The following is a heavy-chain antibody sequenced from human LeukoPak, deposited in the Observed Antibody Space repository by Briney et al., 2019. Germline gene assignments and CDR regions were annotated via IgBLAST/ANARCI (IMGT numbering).Heavy chain of an antibody. CDR2: ISYDGSNQ. D-gene: IGHD6-19*01. CDR3: ARERGSGWYYLDY. J-gene: IGHJ4*02. V-gene: IGHV3-30*04. CDR1: GYTFTNYD. Sequence: SCKASGYTFTNYDINWVRQAPGKGLEWVAVISYDGSNQEYADSVKGLFIISRDNSKATLYLQMNLLRTEDTALYYCARERGSGWYYLDYWGQGALVTVSS.